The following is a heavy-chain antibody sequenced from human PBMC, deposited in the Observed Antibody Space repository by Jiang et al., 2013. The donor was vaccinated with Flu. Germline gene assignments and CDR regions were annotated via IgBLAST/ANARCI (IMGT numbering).Heavy chain of an antibody. CDR3: ARDARGVAPRTWFDP. V-gene: IGHV4-4*07. J-gene: IGHJ5*02. Sequence: GSGLVKPSETLSLTCTVSGGSISSYYWSWIRQPAGKGLEWIGRIYTSGSTNYNPSLKSRVTMSVDTSKNQFSLKLSSVTAADTAVYYCARDARGVAPRTWFDPWGQGTLVTVSS. D-gene: IGHD3-3*01. CDR2: IYTSGST. CDR1: GGSISSYY.